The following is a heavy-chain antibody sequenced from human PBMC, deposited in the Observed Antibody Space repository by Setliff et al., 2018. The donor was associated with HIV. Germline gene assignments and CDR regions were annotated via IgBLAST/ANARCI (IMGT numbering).Heavy chain of an antibody. CDR1: GGSMTNY. CDR2: IHTSGST. V-gene: IGHV4-4*09. D-gene: IGHD2-8*01. Sequence: TLSLTCTVSGGSMTNYWSWIRQPPGKGLEFIGHIHTSGSTIYNPSLKSRLTITIDTSRNQFSLKLTSVTAADTAVYYCAKFYCPHGVCYGFDIWGQGTMVTVSS. CDR3: AKFYCPHGVCYGFDI. J-gene: IGHJ3*02.